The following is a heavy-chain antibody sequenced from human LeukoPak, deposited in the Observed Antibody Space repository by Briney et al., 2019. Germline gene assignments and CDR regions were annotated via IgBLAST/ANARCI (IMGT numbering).Heavy chain of an antibody. CDR2: IHYSGST. CDR1: GGSISSSSYY. CDR3: ARPDYDSSGTDY. V-gene: IGHV4-39*01. D-gene: IGHD3-22*01. Sequence: PSETPSLTCTVSGGSISSSSYYWGWIRQPPGKGLEWIGSIHYSGSTYYNASLKSRVTISVNTSKNQFSLKLSSVTAADTAVYYCARPDYDSSGTDYWGQGTLVTVSS. J-gene: IGHJ4*02.